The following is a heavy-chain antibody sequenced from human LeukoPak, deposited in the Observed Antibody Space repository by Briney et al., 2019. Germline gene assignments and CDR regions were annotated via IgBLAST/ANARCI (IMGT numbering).Heavy chain of an antibody. CDR1: GFTFSSYS. Sequence: PGGSLRLSCAASGFTFSSYSMNWVRQAPGKGLEWVSSISSSSRYIYYADSVRGRFTISRDNAKNSLYLQMNSLRAEDTAVYYCARDGSYYDSSGWVPTNWGQGTMVTVSS. CDR3: ARDGSYYDSSGWVPTN. D-gene: IGHD3-22*01. V-gene: IGHV3-21*01. CDR2: ISSSSRYI. J-gene: IGHJ3*01.